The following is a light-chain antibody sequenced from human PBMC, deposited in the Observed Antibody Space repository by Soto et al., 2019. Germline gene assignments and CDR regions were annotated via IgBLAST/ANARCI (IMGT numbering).Light chain of an antibody. V-gene: IGKV3D-20*02. CDR2: GAS. J-gene: IGKJ1*01. CDR3: QQGSTWPWT. CDR1: QSVSSSY. Sequence: IVLTQSPATVPLSQGERATLSCRASQSVSSSYLAWYQQKPGQAPRLLIYGASSRATGIPDRFSGSGSGTDFTLTISRLEPEDFAFYYCQQGSTWPWTFGQGTKVDIK.